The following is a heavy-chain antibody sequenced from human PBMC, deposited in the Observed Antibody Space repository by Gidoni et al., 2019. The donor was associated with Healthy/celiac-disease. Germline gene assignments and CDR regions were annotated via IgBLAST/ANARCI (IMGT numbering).Heavy chain of an antibody. CDR3: ARESRVTGTTGEIDY. CDR2: IYYSGST. J-gene: IGHJ4*02. V-gene: IGHV4-31*03. CDR1: GGSISSGGYY. D-gene: IGHD1-20*01. Sequence: VQLQESGPGLVKPSQTLSLTCTVSGGSISSGGYYWSWIRQHPGKGLGWIGYIYYSGSTYYNPSLKSRVTISVDTSKNQFSLKLSSVTAADTAVYYGARESRVTGTTGEIDYWGQGTLVTVSS.